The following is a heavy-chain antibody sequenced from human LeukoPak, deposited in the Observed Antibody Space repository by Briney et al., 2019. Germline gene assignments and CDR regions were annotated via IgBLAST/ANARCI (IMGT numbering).Heavy chain of an antibody. CDR3: AKLVLLWFGELSTGNDY. V-gene: IGHV3-11*01. Sequence: GGSLRLSCVASGFKFSDSYMNWIRQAPGKGLEWISYITSGGTTMYYADSVKGRFTVSRDNAKNSLHLQMNSLRAEDTAVYYCAKLVLLWFGELSTGNDYWGQGTLVTVSS. CDR2: ITSGGTTM. J-gene: IGHJ4*02. CDR1: GFKFSDSY. D-gene: IGHD3-10*01.